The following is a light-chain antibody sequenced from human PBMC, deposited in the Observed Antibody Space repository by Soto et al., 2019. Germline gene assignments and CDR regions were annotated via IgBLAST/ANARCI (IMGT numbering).Light chain of an antibody. CDR3: QQYHSYSRT. V-gene: IGKV1-5*01. J-gene: IGKJ1*01. Sequence: IHLTQSPSSLSAFVVDRVSITFLASRSISTWLAWYQQKPGKAPKLLISDASTLESGVPSRFSGSGSGTEFTLTISSLQPDDFATYYCQQYHSYSRTFGQGTKVDIK. CDR2: DAS. CDR1: RSISTW.